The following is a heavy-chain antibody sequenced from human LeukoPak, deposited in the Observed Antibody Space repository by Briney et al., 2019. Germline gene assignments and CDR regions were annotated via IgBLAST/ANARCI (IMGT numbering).Heavy chain of an antibody. CDR1: GFTFSYYA. CDR2: LNGGRT. CDR3: VKEVTGYGYFDY. Sequence: GGSLRLSCVASGFTFSYYAMSWVRRAPGKGLEWIAALNGGRTFFQDSVRGRFTISRDNSKNTLYLQLNSLRGDDTAVYYCVKEVTGYGYFDYWGRGALVTVSS. J-gene: IGHJ4*01. D-gene: IGHD2-2*03. V-gene: IGHV3-23*01.